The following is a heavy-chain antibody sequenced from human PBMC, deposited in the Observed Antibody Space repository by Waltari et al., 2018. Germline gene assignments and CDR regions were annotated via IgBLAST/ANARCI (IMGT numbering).Heavy chain of an antibody. J-gene: IGHJ4*02. D-gene: IGHD4-17*01. CDR1: GASLRSHC. CDR3: AXAPXGDYXSPDY. CDR2: ICYSGST. V-gene: IGHV4-59*11. Sequence: VQLQESGPGLVKPSETXSLTCTVSGASLRSHCWSWSRQPPGTGLEWIGYICYSGSTNYNPXXXXRVTISXXTSKNQFSLKLSSVTAXXTAVYYCAXAPXGDYXSPDYWGQXTLGTVSS.